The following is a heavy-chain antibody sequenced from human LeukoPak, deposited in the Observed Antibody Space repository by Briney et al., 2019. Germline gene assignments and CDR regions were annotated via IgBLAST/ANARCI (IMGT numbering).Heavy chain of an antibody. Sequence: ASVKVSCKASGYTFTSYGISWVRQAPGQGLEWMGWISAYNGNTNYAPKLQGRVTITTEPSTTTAYMELRSLRSGDTAVYYCARTSSIAVAGTRFDYWGQGTLVTVSS. CDR3: ARTSSIAVAGTRFDY. CDR2: ISAYNGNT. CDR1: GYTFTSYG. V-gene: IGHV1-18*01. D-gene: IGHD6-19*01. J-gene: IGHJ4*02.